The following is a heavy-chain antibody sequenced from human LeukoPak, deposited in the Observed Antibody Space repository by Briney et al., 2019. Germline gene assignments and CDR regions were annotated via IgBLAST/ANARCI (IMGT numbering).Heavy chain of an antibody. CDR3: ARPATTADSSYGMDV. V-gene: IGHV3-11*01. Sequence: GGSLRLSCTASGFAFSDYYMTWIRQAPGKGLEWVSYITSSDNAVYYADSVKRRFTISRDNAKTSLYLQMNSLRAEDTAVYFCARPATTADSSYGMDVWGQGTTVTVSS. D-gene: IGHD2-21*02. CDR1: GFAFSDYY. CDR2: ITSSDNAV. J-gene: IGHJ6*02.